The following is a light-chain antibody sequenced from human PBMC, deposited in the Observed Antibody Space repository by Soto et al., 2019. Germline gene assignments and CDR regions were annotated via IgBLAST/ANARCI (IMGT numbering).Light chain of an antibody. CDR2: DVS. V-gene: IGLV2-14*01. CDR3: SSYTSSTTRV. Sequence: QSALTQPASVSGSPGQSITTSCTGTSSDVGDYNYVSWYQQHPGKAPKLMIYDVSNRPSGVSNRFSGSKSGSTASLTISGLQAEDEADYYCSSYTSSTTRVFGTGTKVTVL. CDR1: SSDVGDYNY. J-gene: IGLJ1*01.